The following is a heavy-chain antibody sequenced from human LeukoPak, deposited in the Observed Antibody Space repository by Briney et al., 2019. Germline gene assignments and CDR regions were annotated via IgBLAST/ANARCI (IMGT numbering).Heavy chain of an antibody. CDR1: GYTFTGYY. Sequence: ASVKVSCKASGYTFTGYYMHWVRQATGQGLEWLGWMSPNSGDTGYAQKFQGRVTMTSDSSISTAYMELSSLRSEDTAIYYCVRTPPNWGFDYWGQGTLVTVSS. D-gene: IGHD7-27*01. CDR3: VRTPPNWGFDY. CDR2: MSPNSGDT. J-gene: IGHJ4*02. V-gene: IGHV1-8*02.